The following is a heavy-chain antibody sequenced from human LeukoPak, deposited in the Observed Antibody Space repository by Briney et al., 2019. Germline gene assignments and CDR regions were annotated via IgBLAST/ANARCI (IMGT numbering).Heavy chain of an antibody. CDR1: GYTFTGYY. CDR2: INPNSGGT. CDR3: ARDDTVTHYYGMDV. D-gene: IGHD4-17*01. V-gene: IGHV1-2*02. J-gene: IGHJ6*02. Sequence: ASVKVSCKASGYTFTGYYMHWVRQAPGQGLEWMGWINPNSGGTNYAQKFQGRVTMTRDTSISTAYMELSRLRSDDTAVYYCARDDTVTHYYGMDVWGQGTTVTVSS.